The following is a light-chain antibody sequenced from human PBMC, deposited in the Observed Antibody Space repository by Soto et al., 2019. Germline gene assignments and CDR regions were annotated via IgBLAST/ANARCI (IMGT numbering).Light chain of an antibody. CDR1: QSISSY. V-gene: IGKV1-39*01. Sequence: DIQMTQSPSSLSASVGDRVTITCLASQSISSYLNWYQQKPGKAPKLLIYTASSLERGVPSRFSGSGSGTDFNLTISSLQTEDFATYYCQQSYSTTPTFGQGTKVDIK. CDR2: TAS. CDR3: QQSYSTTPT. J-gene: IGKJ1*01.